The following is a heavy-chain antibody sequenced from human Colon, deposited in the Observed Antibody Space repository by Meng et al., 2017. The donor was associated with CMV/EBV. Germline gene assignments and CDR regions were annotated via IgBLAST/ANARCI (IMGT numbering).Heavy chain of an antibody. CDR3: VRSSGWSLFDY. CDR1: GYTFSDYY. J-gene: IGHJ4*02. CDR2: IRSDGSAT. Sequence: GRLIHSGAGGKEPGDSVKVSCKTSGYTFSDYYMHWVRQAPGQGLEWMGWIRSDGSATNYAQKFRGRVTMTRDASVSTAYMELSGLTSDDTAVYFCVRSSGWSLFDYWGPGALVTVSS. V-gene: IGHV1-2*02. D-gene: IGHD6-19*01.